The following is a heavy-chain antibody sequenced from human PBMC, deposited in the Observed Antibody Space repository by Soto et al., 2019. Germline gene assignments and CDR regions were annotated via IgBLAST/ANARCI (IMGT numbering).Heavy chain of an antibody. V-gene: IGHV3-23*01. CDR1: GFSFSTFE. J-gene: IGHJ5*02. D-gene: IGHD3-3*01. CDR3: ARDSSPFYVFWSGFYTFFDV. CDR2: ISDDGSRT. Sequence: GGSLRLSCAASGFSFSTFEMSWVRQAPGRGLEWVSFISDDGSRTYYADAVKGRFTISRDNSKHTLYLQMNSLRADDTAVYYCARDSSPFYVFWSGFYTFFDVWGQGSLDTGSS.